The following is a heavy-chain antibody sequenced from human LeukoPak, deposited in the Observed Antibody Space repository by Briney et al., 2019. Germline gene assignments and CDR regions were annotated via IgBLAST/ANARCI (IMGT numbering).Heavy chain of an antibody. V-gene: IGHV4-38-2*01. D-gene: IGHD3-10*01. Sequence: SETLSLTCAVSGYSISSGYYWGWIRQPPGKGLEWIGSIHHSGSTYYNPSLKSRVTISVDTSKNQFSLKLSSVTAADTAVYYCGAGLWFGDRAFDYWGQGTLVTVSS. CDR3: GAGLWFGDRAFDY. CDR2: IHHSGST. J-gene: IGHJ4*02. CDR1: GYSISSGYY.